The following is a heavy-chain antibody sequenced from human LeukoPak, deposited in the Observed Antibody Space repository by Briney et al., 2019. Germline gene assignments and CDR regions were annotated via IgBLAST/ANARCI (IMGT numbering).Heavy chain of an antibody. CDR1: GFTVSSNY. J-gene: IGHJ6*02. Sequence: GGSLRLSCAASGFTVSSNYMSWVRQAPGKGLEWVSVIYSGGSTYYADSVKGRFTISRDNSKNTLYLQMNSLRAEDTAVYYCAGGPLLRWGRGGRGMDVWGQGTTVTVSS. V-gene: IGHV3-53*01. CDR2: IYSGGST. D-gene: IGHD3-3*01. CDR3: AGGPLLRWGRGGRGMDV.